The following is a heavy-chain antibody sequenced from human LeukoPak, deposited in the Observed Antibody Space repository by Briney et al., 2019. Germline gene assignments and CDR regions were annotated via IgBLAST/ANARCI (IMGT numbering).Heavy chain of an antibody. CDR3: AREWGRIAVAGGPGY. D-gene: IGHD6-19*01. CDR2: IWYDGRTK. Sequence: GGSLRLSCGVSGFIFRNYGMHWVRQAPGKGLEWVALIWYDGRTKFHAGSVKGRFTISRDNSANTLYLQMSSLRVEDTAVYYCAREWGRIAVAGGPGYWGQGALVTVSS. CDR1: GFIFRNYG. V-gene: IGHV3-33*01. J-gene: IGHJ4*02.